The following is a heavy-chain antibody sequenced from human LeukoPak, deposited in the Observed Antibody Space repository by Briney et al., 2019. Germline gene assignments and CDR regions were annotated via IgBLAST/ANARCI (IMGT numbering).Heavy chain of an antibody. CDR1: GHALNNHF. V-gene: IGHV1-46*02. CDR3: ARGADQEFDL. CDR2: INPRDGST. J-gene: IGHJ4*02. Sequence: GASVTLSCKSSGHALNNHFIHWVRQAPGQGLEWMGMINPRDGSTRTLQRFQGRLTMTRDTSTSTLYMGLSSLRSEDTATYFCARGADQEFDLWGQGTLVTVSA.